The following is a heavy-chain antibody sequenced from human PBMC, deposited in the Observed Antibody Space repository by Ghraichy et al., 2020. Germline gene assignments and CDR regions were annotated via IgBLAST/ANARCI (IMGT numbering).Heavy chain of an antibody. CDR1: GFTFSNYW. D-gene: IGHD3-22*01. V-gene: IGHV3-7*01. J-gene: IGHJ4*02. CDR3: ARDLFYFDNSGYYASDY. Sequence: GVLNISCAASGFTFSNYWMTWVRQAPGKGLEWVANIKQEGSAKHYVDSVKGRFTISRDNAKNSLYLQMSSLRAEDTAVYYCARDLFYFDNSGYYASDYWGQGILVTVSS. CDR2: IKQEGSAK.